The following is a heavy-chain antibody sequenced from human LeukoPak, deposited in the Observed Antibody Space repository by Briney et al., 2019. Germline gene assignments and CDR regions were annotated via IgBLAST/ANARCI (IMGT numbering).Heavy chain of an antibody. CDR2: ISHSGST. V-gene: IGHV4-30-2*01. D-gene: IGHD5-18*01. J-gene: IGHJ4*02. CDR1: GDSISSGGYS. CDR3: ASSTAMVSRGGRVDY. Sequence: SQTLSLTCAVSGDSISSGGYSWSWIRQPPGKGLEWIGYISHSGSTYYNPSLKSRVTISVDRSKNQFSLKLSSVTAADTAVYYCASSTAMVSRGGRVDYWGQGTLVTVSS.